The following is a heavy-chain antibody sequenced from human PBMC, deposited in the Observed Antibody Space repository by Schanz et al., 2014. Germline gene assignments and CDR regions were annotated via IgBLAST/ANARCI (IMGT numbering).Heavy chain of an antibody. CDR2: INLSGGST. Sequence: VQLEQSGAEVKKPGASVKVSCKASGYTFTSYSMHWVRQAPGQGLEWMGIINLSGGSTNNAQKFQGRLTMTRDTSTSTVYMELSSLRSEDTAVYYCASSGAGYSSSWDFDYWGQGTLVTVSS. CDR1: GYTFTSYS. V-gene: IGHV1-46*01. CDR3: ASSGAGYSSSWDFDY. J-gene: IGHJ4*02. D-gene: IGHD6-13*01.